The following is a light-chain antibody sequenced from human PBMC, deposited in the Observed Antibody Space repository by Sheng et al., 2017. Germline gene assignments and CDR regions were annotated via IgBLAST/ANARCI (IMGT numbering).Light chain of an antibody. J-gene: IGKJ1*01. CDR3: LQDYNYPWT. CDR1: QGIRND. CDR2: AAS. Sequence: IQLTQSPSTLSASVGDRVTITCRASQGIRNDVGWYQQKPGKAPKLLIYAASSLQSGVPSRFSGSGSGTDFTLTISSLQPEDFATYYCLQDYNYPWTFGQGTKVEIK. V-gene: IGKV1-6*01.